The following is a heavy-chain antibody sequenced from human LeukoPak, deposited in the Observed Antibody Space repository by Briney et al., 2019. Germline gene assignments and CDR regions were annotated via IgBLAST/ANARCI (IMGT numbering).Heavy chain of an antibody. J-gene: IGHJ4*02. CDR2: IHISGRI. V-gene: IGHV4-4*07. CDR3: AGFDSSRAGITASFDY. Sequence: PTESLSLTCTVSGGSISSYYWNWIRQPAGKGLEWIGRIHISGRINYNPSLKSRITISVDKSKNQFSLELSSVTAADTAVYYCAGFDSSRAGITASFDYWGQGTLVSVST. D-gene: IGHD1-14*01. CDR1: GGSISSYY.